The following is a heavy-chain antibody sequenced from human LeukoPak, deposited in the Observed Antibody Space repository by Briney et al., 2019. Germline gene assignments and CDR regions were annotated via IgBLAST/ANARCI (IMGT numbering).Heavy chain of an antibody. CDR2: IYYSGST. J-gene: IGHJ3*02. Sequence: SETLSLTCTVSGGSISSYYWSWIRQPPGKGLEWIGYIYYSGSTNYNPSLKSRVTISVDTSKNQFSLKLSSVTAADTAVYYCASGSYFFAFDIWGQGTMVTVCS. CDR3: ASGSYFFAFDI. CDR1: GGSISSYY. D-gene: IGHD1-26*01. V-gene: IGHV4-59*08.